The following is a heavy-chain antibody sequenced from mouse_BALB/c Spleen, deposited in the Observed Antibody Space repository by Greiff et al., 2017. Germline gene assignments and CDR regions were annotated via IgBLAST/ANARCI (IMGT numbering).Heavy chain of an antibody. Sequence: EVMLVESGGGLVQPGGSLKLSCAASGFTFSSYGMSWVRQTPDKRLELVATINSNGGSTYYPDSVKGRFTISRDNAKNTLYLQMSSLKSEDTAMYYCARDRYDDAMDYWGQGTSVTVSS. CDR2: INSNGGST. D-gene: IGHD2-14*01. CDR1: GFTFSSYG. J-gene: IGHJ4*01. CDR3: ARDRYDDAMDY. V-gene: IGHV5-6-3*01.